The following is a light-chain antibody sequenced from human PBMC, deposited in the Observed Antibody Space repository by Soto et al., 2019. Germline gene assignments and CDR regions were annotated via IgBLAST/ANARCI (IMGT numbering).Light chain of an antibody. Sequence: QSVLTHSPSPSGTPGQRCAISCSGSSSNIGNNKGNWYQQFPVAAPKLVLYTARFSDSKSGTSASLAIDGLQSEDEADYYCAAWDDSLSGPVFGGGTKLTVL. CDR1: SSNIGNNK. V-gene: IGLV1-44*01. CDR3: AAWDDSLSGPV. J-gene: IGLJ3*02.